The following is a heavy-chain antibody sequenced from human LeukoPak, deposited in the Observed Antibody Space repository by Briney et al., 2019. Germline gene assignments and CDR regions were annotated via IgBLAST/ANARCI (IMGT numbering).Heavy chain of an antibody. D-gene: IGHD6-19*01. CDR2: ISAYNGNT. Sequence: ASVKVSCKASGYTFTSYGISWVRQAPGQGLEWMGWISAYNGNTNYAQKLQGRVTMTTDTSTSTAYMELRSLRSDDTAVYYCARDRSVLAVAGRGVDYRGRGTLVTVSS. J-gene: IGHJ4*02. CDR1: GYTFTSYG. V-gene: IGHV1-18*01. CDR3: ARDRSVLAVAGRGVDY.